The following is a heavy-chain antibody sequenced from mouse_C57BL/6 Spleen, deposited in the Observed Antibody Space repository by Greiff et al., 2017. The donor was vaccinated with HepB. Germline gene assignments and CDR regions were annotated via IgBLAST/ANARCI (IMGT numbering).Heavy chain of an antibody. CDR2: IYPGSGST. CDR3: ARAWDDYAMDY. Sequence: QVQLQQPGAELVKPGASVKMSCKASGYTFTSYWITWVKQRPGQGLEWIGDIYPGSGSTNYNEKFKSKTTLTVDTSSSTAYMQLSSLTSEDSAVYYCARAWDDYAMDYWGQGTSVTVSS. CDR1: GYTFTSYW. D-gene: IGHD4-1*01. V-gene: IGHV1-55*01. J-gene: IGHJ4*01.